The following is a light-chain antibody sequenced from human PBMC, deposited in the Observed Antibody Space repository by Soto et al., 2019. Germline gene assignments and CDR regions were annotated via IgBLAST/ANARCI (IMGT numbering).Light chain of an antibody. CDR3: QQYHNWPPVT. CDR1: QSVSSN. Sequence: PGESATLSCTASQSVSSNLAWYQHKPGQAPRLLLYTASTRATGIPARFSGSGSETEFTLTISGLQSEDVAVYYCQQYHNWPPVTFGQGTKLEIK. J-gene: IGKJ2*01. CDR2: TAS. V-gene: IGKV3-15*01.